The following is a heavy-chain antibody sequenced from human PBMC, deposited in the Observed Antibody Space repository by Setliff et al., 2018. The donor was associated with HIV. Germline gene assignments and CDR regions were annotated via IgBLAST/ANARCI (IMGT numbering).Heavy chain of an antibody. J-gene: IGHJ6*03. Sequence: PSETLSLTCTVSGGSTSSYYWSWIRQPAGKGLEWIGRIYTSGSTNYNPSLKSRVTMSVDTSKNQFSLKLSSVTAADTAVCYCARGVYCSSTSCYSLYYYYYMDVWGKGTTVTVSS. V-gene: IGHV4-4*07. CDR2: IYTSGST. CDR1: GGSTSSYY. CDR3: ARGVYCSSTSCYSLYYYYYMDV. D-gene: IGHD2-2*01.